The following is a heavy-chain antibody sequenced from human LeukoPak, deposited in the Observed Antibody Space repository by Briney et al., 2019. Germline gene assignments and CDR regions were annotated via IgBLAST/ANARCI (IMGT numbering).Heavy chain of an antibody. Sequence: GGSLRLSCAASRFTYSSYAMHWVRQAPGKGLEWVAVISYDGSNKYYADSVKGRFTISRDNSKNTLYLQMNSLRAEDTAVYYCASEASRYYDFWSGSYFDYWGQGTLVTVSS. CDR1: RFTYSSYA. CDR3: ASEASRYYDFWSGSYFDY. J-gene: IGHJ4*02. V-gene: IGHV3-30*04. D-gene: IGHD3-3*01. CDR2: ISYDGSNK.